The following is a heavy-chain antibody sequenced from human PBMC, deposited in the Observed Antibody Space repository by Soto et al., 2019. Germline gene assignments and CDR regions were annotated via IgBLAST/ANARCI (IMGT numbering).Heavy chain of an antibody. CDR2: INPDNRNT. J-gene: IGHJ4*02. CDR1: SYSFSSSR. D-gene: IGHD3-16*01. V-gene: IGHV1-18*01. CDR3: ARGGDASTPLDS. Sequence: SVKVSCKPSSYSFSSSRVTWVRQAPGHGLEWVGWINPDNRNTHYAPMVHGRVTMTTDTSTFTAYMELRSLTSDDTAVYYCARGGDASTPLDSWGQGTLVTVSS.